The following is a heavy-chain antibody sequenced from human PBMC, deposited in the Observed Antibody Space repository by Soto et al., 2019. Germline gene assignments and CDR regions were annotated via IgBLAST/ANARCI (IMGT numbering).Heavy chain of an antibody. V-gene: IGHV1-69*02. CDR1: GGTFSSYT. Sequence: GASVKVSCKASGGTFSSYTISWVRQAPGQGLEWMGRIIPILGIANYAQKFQGRVTITADTSTSTAYMELSSLRSEDTAVYYCARGKNGGAFDIWGQGTMVTGSS. CDR2: IIPILGIA. D-gene: IGHD1-1*01. J-gene: IGHJ3*02. CDR3: ARGKNGGAFDI.